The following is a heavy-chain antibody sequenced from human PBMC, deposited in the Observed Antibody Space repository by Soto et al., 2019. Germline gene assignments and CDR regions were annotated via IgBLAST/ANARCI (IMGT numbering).Heavy chain of an antibody. Sequence: PSETLSLTCVVSGASMNTYFWSWIRQPAGKGLEWIGRIYSSGSTNYNPSLKSRVTMSVDTSKSQFSLRLNSMTAADTAVYYCARGLSAFDTWGQGTLVTVSS. CDR2: IYSSGST. D-gene: IGHD3-16*01. J-gene: IGHJ5*02. V-gene: IGHV4-4*07. CDR3: ARGLSAFDT. CDR1: GASMNTYF.